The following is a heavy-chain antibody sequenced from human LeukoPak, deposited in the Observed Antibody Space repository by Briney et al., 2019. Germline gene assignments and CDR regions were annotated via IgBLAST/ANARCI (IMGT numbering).Heavy chain of an antibody. D-gene: IGHD3-16*02. CDR1: GFTVSSYW. CDR3: AREDYDYVWGSYRLGY. V-gene: IGHV3-74*01. J-gene: IGHJ4*02. Sequence: PGGSLRLSCAASGFTVSSYWMHWVRQAPGKGLVWVSRINSDGSSTSYADSVKGRFTISRDNAKNTLYLQMNSLRAEDTAVYYCAREDYDYVWGSYRLGYWGQGTLVTVSS. CDR2: INSDGSST.